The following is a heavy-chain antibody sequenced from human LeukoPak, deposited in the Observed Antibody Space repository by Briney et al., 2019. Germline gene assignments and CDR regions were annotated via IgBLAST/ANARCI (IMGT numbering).Heavy chain of an antibody. CDR2: IYSSGSA. J-gene: IGHJ4*02. Sequence: SETLSLTCAFYGGSFSDYCWTWIRQPPGRGLEWIGEIYSSGSANYHPSLKSRLAISVDSSKSQFPLRLSSLTAADTAVYYCANSANYGGNSGFFDYWGQGTLVTVSS. V-gene: IGHV4-34*01. CDR3: ANSANYGGNSGFFDY. D-gene: IGHD4-23*01. CDR1: GGSFSDYC.